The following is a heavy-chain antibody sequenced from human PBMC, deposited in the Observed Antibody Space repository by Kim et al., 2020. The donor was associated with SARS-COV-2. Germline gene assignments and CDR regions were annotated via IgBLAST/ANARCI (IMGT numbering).Heavy chain of an antibody. J-gene: IGHJ6*02. CDR2: ISSSSSTI. CDR3: ARVHMVRGVTYYYYGMDV. D-gene: IGHD3-10*01. Sequence: GGSLRLSCAASGFTFSSYSMNWVRQAPGKGLEWVSYISSSSSTIYYADSVKGRFTISRDNAKNSLYLQMNSLRDEDTAVYYCARVHMVRGVTYYYYGMDVWGQGTTVTVSS. CDR1: GFTFSSYS. V-gene: IGHV3-48*02.